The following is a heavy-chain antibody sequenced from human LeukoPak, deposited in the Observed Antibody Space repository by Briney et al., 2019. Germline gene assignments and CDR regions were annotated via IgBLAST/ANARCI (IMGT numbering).Heavy chain of an antibody. CDR2: ISGSGDNT. CDR3: AKERTDTRYDQYFDY. CDR1: GFTFSSYA. J-gene: IGHJ4*02. V-gene: IGHV3-23*01. Sequence: PGGSLRLSCAASGFTFSSYAMNWVRQAPGKGLGWVSVISGSGDNTYYGDSVKGRFTISRDNSKNTLYLQMNSLRAEDTAVYYCAKERTDTRYDQYFDYWGQGTLVTVSS. D-gene: IGHD5-18*01.